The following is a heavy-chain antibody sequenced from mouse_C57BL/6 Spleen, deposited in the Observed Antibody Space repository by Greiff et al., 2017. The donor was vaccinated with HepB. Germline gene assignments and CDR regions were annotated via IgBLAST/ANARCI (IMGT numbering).Heavy chain of an antibody. CDR2: IRNKANGYTT. J-gene: IGHJ2*01. D-gene: IGHD4-1*01. CDR3: ARYCWDGGYFDY. CDR1: GFTFTDYY. V-gene: IGHV7-3*01. Sequence: EVKLMESGGGLVQPGGSLSLSCAASGFTFTDYYMSWVRQPPGKALEWLGFIRNKANGYTTEYSASVKGRFTISRDNSQSILYLPMNALRAEDSATYYCARYCWDGGYFDYWGQGTTLTVSS.